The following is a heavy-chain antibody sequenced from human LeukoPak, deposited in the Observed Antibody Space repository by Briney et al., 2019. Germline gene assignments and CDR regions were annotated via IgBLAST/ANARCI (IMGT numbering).Heavy chain of an antibody. CDR1: GYTFTDYY. V-gene: IGHV1-69-2*01. Sequence: GASVKVSCKVSGYTFTDYYMHWVRQAPGKGLEWMGLVNAEDGETIYAEKLEGRVTITADTSTNTAYMELSSLRSEDTAVYYCATDLHYGSGSRYLHLWGKGTTVTVSS. CDR3: ATDLHYGSGSRYLHL. D-gene: IGHD3-10*01. J-gene: IGHJ6*03. CDR2: VNAEDGET.